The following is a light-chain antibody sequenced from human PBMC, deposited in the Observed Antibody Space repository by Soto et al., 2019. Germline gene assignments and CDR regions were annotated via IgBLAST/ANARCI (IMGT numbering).Light chain of an antibody. CDR3: QQYISSPLT. CDR1: QSVSNNY. CDR2: GAS. J-gene: IGKJ1*01. V-gene: IGKV3-20*01. Sequence: EIVLTQSPGTLSLSTGERPTLSGRASQSVSNNYLAWYQQKPGQAPRLVIYGASNRATGIPDRFSASGSGTDLTLTISRLEPEDFAVYYCQQYISSPLTFGQGTKVDIK.